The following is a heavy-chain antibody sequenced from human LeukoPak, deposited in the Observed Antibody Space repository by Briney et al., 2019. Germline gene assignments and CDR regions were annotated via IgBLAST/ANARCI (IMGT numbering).Heavy chain of an antibody. CDR2: ISAYNGNT. J-gene: IGHJ4*02. V-gene: IGHV1-18*04. CDR3: ARDRTVWFGELSPIDY. Sequence: ASVKVSCKASGYTFTSYGISWVRQAPGQGLEWMGWISAYNGNTNYAQKLQGRVIMTTDTSTSTAYMELRSLRSDDTAVYYCARDRTVWFGELSPIDYWGQGTLVTVSS. CDR1: GYTFTSYG. D-gene: IGHD3-10*01.